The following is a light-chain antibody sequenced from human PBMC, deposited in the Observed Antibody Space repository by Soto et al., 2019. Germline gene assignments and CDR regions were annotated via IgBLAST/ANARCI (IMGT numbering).Light chain of an antibody. CDR2: KAS. Sequence: IQMTQSPSTLSASVGDRVTITCRASQSISFWLAWYQQKPGKAPKLLIYKASSLQSGVPSRFSGSGSGTEFTLTIISLQPDDFASYYCQHSNSYPYTFGQGTKLEIK. V-gene: IGKV1-5*03. CDR1: QSISFW. J-gene: IGKJ2*01. CDR3: QHSNSYPYT.